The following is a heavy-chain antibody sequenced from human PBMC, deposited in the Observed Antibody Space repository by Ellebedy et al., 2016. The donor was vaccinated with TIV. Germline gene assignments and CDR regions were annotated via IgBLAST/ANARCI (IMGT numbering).Heavy chain of an antibody. CDR3: ARGSHYMIEVVITPDTFDI. J-gene: IGHJ3*02. CDR2: INRSGNT. Sequence: MPSETLSLTCAVYGGSFSDYYWSWIRQPPGKGLEWIGVINRSGNTNYNPSLKSRVTISVDTSKNQFSLNLRSVTAADTAVYYCARGSHYMIEVVITPDTFDIWGQGTMVTVSS. V-gene: IGHV4-34*01. D-gene: IGHD3-22*01. CDR1: GGSFSDYY.